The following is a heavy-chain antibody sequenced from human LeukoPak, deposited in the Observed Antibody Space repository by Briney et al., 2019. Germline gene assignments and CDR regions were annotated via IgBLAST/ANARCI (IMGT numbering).Heavy chain of an antibody. CDR1: GYTFTGYY. Sequence: GASVNVSCKASGYTFTGYYIHWVRQAPGHGLEWMGWINPNSGGPNYAQKFQGRVTMTRDTSISTAYMEMSRLRSDDTAVYYCARDVSAGGTNWFDPWGQGTLVTVSS. D-gene: IGHD3-16*01. J-gene: IGHJ5*02. V-gene: IGHV1-2*02. CDR3: ARDVSAGGTNWFDP. CDR2: INPNSGGP.